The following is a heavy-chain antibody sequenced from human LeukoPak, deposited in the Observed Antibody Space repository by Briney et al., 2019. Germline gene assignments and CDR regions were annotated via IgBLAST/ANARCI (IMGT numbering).Heavy chain of an antibody. Sequence: GGSLRLSCAASGFTFSNAWMNWVRQAPGKGLEWVSSITRSSYIYYADSVKGRFTISRDNAKNSLYLQMNSLRAEDTAVYYCAGYVSSGRRGAFDIWGQGTMVTVSS. J-gene: IGHJ3*02. CDR3: AGYVSSGRRGAFDI. D-gene: IGHD3-22*01. CDR1: GFTFSNAW. CDR2: ITRSSYI. V-gene: IGHV3-69-1*01.